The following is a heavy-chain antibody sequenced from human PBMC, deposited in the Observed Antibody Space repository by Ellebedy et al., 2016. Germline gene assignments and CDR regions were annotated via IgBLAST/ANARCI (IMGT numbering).Heavy chain of an antibody. CDR1: GGSISSSSYY. CDR2: IYYSGST. J-gene: IGHJ3*02. D-gene: IGHD5-24*01. V-gene: IGHV4-39*01. Sequence: SETLSLTCTVSGGSISSSSYYWGWIRQPPGKGLEWIGSIYYSGSTYYNPSLKSRVTISVDTSTNQFSLRLRSVTAADTAVFYCAKIDMATILDAFDIWGQGTMVTVSS. CDR3: AKIDMATILDAFDI.